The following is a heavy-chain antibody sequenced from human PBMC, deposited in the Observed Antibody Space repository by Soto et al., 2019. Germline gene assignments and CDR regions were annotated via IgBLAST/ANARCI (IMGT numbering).Heavy chain of an antibody. CDR1: GYTFTNYG. Sequence: QAQLVQSGAEVKRPGASVKVSCKTSGYTFTNYGVTWVRQAPGQGPESMGWISGYNGNTNYAQDFQGRVTMTTDTSTSTAYMELRSLRSDDTAVYYCARDRQELRTGLYYGMDVWGQGTTVTVSS. CDR2: ISGYNGNT. J-gene: IGHJ6*02. V-gene: IGHV1-18*04. CDR3: ARDRQELRTGLYYGMDV. D-gene: IGHD1-7*01.